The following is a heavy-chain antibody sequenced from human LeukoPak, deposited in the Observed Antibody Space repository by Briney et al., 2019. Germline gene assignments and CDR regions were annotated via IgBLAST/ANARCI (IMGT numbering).Heavy chain of an antibody. CDR1: GFTFSNFW. CDR3: ARHFITYSYGLDV. J-gene: IGHJ6*02. V-gene: IGHV3-7*01. D-gene: IGHD2/OR15-2a*01. CDR2: INPDGSAK. Sequence: GGALRLSCAASGFTFSNFWMSWVRQAPGKGLEWVANINPDGSAKYYVDSVKGRFTISRDNAENSLYLQMNSLRPEDTAVYYCARHFITYSYGLDVWGQGTTVTVSS.